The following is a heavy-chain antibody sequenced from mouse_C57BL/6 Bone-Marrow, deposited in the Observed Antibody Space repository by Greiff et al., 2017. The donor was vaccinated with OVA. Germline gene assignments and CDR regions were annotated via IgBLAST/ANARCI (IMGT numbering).Heavy chain of an antibody. CDR3: ARHPYYYGSSYGWYFDV. CDR1: GFTFSSYG. V-gene: IGHV5-6*01. CDR2: ISSGGSYT. J-gene: IGHJ1*03. Sequence: EVQGVESGGDLVKPGGSLKLSCAASGFTFSSYGMSWVRQTPDKRLEWVATISSGGSYTSYPDSVKGRFPISRDNAKNTLYLQMSSLKSEDTSMYYCARHPYYYGSSYGWYFDVWGTGTTVTVSS. D-gene: IGHD1-1*01.